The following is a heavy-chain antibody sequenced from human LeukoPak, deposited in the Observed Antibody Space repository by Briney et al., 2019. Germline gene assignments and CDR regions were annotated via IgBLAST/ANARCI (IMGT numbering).Heavy chain of an antibody. V-gene: IGHV3-15*01. CDR3: TGWSAAYRAH. J-gene: IGHJ4*02. D-gene: IGHD2-15*01. Sequence: GGSLRLSCAASGFTLNNAWMSWVRQAPGKGLEWVGRIKSKSGGGKLDYAVPVDGRFTISRDDSKNTPYLQMNSLKTEDTAVYYCTGWSAAYRAHWGKGTLVTVSS. CDR2: IKSKSGGGKL. CDR1: GFTLNNAW.